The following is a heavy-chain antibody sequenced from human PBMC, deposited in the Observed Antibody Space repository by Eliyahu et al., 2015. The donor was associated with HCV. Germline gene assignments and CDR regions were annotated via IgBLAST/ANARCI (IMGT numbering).Heavy chain of an antibody. CDR1: GFPFSXYG. J-gene: IGHJ4*02. CDR3: AKDASYAGDPGVWYFDY. Sequence: QVQLVESGGSVVQPGRSLRLSCAASGFPFSXYGMHWVRQAPGKGLEWVAVISYDGSNKYYADSVKGRFTISRDNSKNTLYLQMNSLRAEDTAVYYCAKDASYAGDPGVWYFDYWGQGTLVTVSS. CDR2: ISYDGSNK. D-gene: IGHD3-16*01. V-gene: IGHV3-30*18.